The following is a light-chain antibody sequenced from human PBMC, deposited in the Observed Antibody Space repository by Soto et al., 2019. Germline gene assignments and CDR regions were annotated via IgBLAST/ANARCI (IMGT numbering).Light chain of an antibody. CDR2: GAS. CDR3: QQYNDWPRT. V-gene: IGKV3-15*01. J-gene: IGKJ5*01. Sequence: EIVMTQYPATLSVSPGERATLSCSASHSVSSNLAWYQQKPGQAPRLLIYGASTRATGIPARFSGSGSGTEFTLTISSLQSEDFGVYYCQQYNDWPRTFGQGTRLEIK. CDR1: HSVSSN.